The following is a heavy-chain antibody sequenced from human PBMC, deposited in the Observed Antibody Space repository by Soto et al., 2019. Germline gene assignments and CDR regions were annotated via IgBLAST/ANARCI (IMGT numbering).Heavy chain of an antibody. CDR1: GFTFDDYA. CDR2: ISWNSGSI. D-gene: IGHD3-16*01. Sequence: EVQLVESGGGLLQPGRSLRLSCAASGFTFDDYAMHWVRQAPGKGLEWVSGISWNSGSIGYADSVKGRFTISRDNAKNSLYLQMNSLRAEDTALYYCAKDTYMITFGGVIDYWGQGTLVTVSS. J-gene: IGHJ4*02. V-gene: IGHV3-9*01. CDR3: AKDTYMITFGGVIDY.